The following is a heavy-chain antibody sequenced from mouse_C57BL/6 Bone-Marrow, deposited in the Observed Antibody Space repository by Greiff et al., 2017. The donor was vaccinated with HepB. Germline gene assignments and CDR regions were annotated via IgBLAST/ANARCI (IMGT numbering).Heavy chain of an antibody. CDR1: GYTFTDYN. V-gene: IGHV1-18*01. CDR3: ARSGSSSWYFDY. J-gene: IGHJ2*01. D-gene: IGHD1-1*01. Sequence: VQLKESGPELVKPGASVKIPCKASGYTFTDYNMDWVKQSHGKSLEWIGDINPNNGGTIYNQKFKGKATLTVDKSSSTAYMELRSLTSEDTAVYYCARSGSSSWYFDYWGQGTTLTVSS. CDR2: INPNNGGT.